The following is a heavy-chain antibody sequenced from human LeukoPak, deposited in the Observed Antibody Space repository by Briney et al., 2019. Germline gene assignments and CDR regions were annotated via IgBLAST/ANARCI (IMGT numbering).Heavy chain of an antibody. V-gene: IGHV1-18*01. Sequence: ASVKVSCKASGYTFTSYGISWVRQAPGQGLEWMGWISAYNGNTNYAQKLQGGVTMTTDTSTSTAYMELRSLRSDDTAVYYCARGLNSGSYLYYFDYWGQGTLVTVSS. CDR3: ARGLNSGSYLYYFDY. J-gene: IGHJ4*02. D-gene: IGHD1-26*01. CDR2: ISAYNGNT. CDR1: GYTFTSYG.